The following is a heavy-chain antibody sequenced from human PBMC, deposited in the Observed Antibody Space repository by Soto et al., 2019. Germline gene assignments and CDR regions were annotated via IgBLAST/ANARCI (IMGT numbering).Heavy chain of an antibody. J-gene: IGHJ6*02. CDR2: MNPNSGNT. D-gene: IGHD3-9*01. CDR1: GYTFTSYD. CDR3: ARNLNDILTGYYILHYYYGMDV. Sequence: QVQLVQSGAEVKKPGASVKVSCKASGYTFTSYDINWVRQATGQGLEWMGWMNPNSGNTGYAQKFQCRVTMTRNTSISTAYMELSSLRSEDTAVYYCARNLNDILTGYYILHYYYGMDVWGQGTTVTVSS. V-gene: IGHV1-8*01.